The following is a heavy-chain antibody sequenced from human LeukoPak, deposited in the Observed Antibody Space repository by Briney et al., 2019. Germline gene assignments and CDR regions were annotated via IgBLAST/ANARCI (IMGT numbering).Heavy chain of an antibody. CDR3: ARGATVTTAYFDY. D-gene: IGHD4-17*01. V-gene: IGHV1-2*02. CDR2: INPNSGGT. Sequence: GASVKVSCKASGYTFTGYYMRWVRQAPGQGLEWMGWINPNSGGTNYAQKFQGRVTMTRDTSISTAYMELSRLRSDDTAVYYCARGATVTTAYFDYWGQGTLVTVSS. CDR1: GYTFTGYY. J-gene: IGHJ4*02.